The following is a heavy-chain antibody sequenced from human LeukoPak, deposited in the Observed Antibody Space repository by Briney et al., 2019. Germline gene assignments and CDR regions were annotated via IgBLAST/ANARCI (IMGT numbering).Heavy chain of an antibody. CDR2: IRYDGSNK. V-gene: IGHV3-30*02. CDR3: AKDRGAARPLYYFDY. Sequence: GSLRLSCAASGFTFSSYGMHWVRPAPGKGLGGGAFIRYDGSNKYYADSVKGRFTISRDNSMNTLYLQMNSLRAEDTAVYYCAKDRGAARPLYYFDYWGQGTLVTVSS. J-gene: IGHJ4*02. CDR1: GFTFSSYG. D-gene: IGHD6-6*01.